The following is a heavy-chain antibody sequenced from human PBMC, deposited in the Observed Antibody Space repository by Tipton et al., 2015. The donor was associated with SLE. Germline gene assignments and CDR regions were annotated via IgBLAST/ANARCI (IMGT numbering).Heavy chain of an antibody. CDR2: MNPNSGNT. CDR3: ARNLEFTGDFVY. D-gene: IGHD1-1*01. J-gene: IGHJ4*02. V-gene: IGHV1-8*02. Sequence: QLVQSGAEVKKPGASVKVSCKASGYTFNSYYIHWVRQAPGQGLEWMGWMNPNSGNTGYAQEFQGRVTMTRDTSTGTAYMELSSLRSEDTAVYYCARNLEFTGDFVYWGQGTLVTVSS. CDR1: GYTFNSYY.